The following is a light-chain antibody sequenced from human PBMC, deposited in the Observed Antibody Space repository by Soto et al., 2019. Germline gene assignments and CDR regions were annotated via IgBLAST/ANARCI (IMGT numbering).Light chain of an antibody. V-gene: IGLV1-40*01. CDR2: GNS. CDR3: QSYDSSLSGSEV. Sequence: QSVLTQPPSVSGAPGQRVTISCTGSSSNIGAGYDVHWYQKLPGTAPKLLIHGNSNRPSGVPDRFSGSKSGTSASLAITGLQAEDGADYYCQSYDSSLSGSEVFGTGTKLTVL. J-gene: IGLJ1*01. CDR1: SSNIGAGYD.